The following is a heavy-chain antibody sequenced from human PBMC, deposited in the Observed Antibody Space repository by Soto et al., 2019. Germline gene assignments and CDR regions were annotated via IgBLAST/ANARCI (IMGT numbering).Heavy chain of an antibody. CDR1: GGXFCGYY. V-gene: IGHV4-34*01. CDR2: INHSGST. Sequence: SETLSLTRAVYGGXFCGYYWSWIRQPPGKGLEWIGEINHSGSTNYNPSLKSRVTISVDTSKNQFSLKLSSVTAADTAVYYCARGKGYSGYAYFDPWGQGTLVTVSS. D-gene: IGHD5-12*01. J-gene: IGHJ5*02. CDR3: ARGKGYSGYAYFDP.